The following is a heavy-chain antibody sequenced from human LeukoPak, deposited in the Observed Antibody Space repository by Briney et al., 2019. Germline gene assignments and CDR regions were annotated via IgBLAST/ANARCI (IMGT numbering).Heavy chain of an antibody. V-gene: IGHV1-2*02. D-gene: IGHD3-22*01. Sequence: ASVKVSCKASGYTFTGYYMHWVRQAPGQGLEWMGWINPNSGGTNYAQKFQGRVTMTRDTSISTAYMELSRLRSDDTAVYYCARDPRYYDSPHDAFDIWGQGTMVTVSS. CDR3: ARDPRYYDSPHDAFDI. J-gene: IGHJ3*02. CDR1: GYTFTGYY. CDR2: INPNSGGT.